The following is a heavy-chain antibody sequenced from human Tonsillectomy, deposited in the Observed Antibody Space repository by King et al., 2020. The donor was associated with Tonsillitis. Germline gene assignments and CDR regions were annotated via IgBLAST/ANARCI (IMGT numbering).Heavy chain of an antibody. D-gene: IGHD3-3*01. CDR3: ASITIFGGGFDN. V-gene: IGHV3-48*01. Sequence: VQVVESGGGLVQPGGSLRLSCAASGFTFSSYSMNWVRQAPGKGLEWVSYITSSSNTIYYADSVKGRFTISRDNAKNSLYLQMNSLRAEDTAVYYCASITIFGGGFDNWGQGTLVTVSS. J-gene: IGHJ4*02. CDR1: GFTFSSYS. CDR2: ITSSSNTI.